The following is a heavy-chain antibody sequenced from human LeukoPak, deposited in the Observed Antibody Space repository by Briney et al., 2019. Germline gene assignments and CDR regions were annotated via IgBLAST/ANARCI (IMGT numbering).Heavy chain of an antibody. CDR1: GYTFTSYG. V-gene: IGHV1-18*01. Sequence: ASVKVSCKASGYTFTSYGISWVRQAPGQGLEWMGWISAYNGNTNYAQKLQGRVTMTTDTSTSTAYMELRSLRSDDTAVYYCARADPNQLLYGVGYYYYMDVWGKGTTVTFSS. D-gene: IGHD2-2*02. CDR3: ARADPNQLLYGVGYYYYMDV. J-gene: IGHJ6*03. CDR2: ISAYNGNT.